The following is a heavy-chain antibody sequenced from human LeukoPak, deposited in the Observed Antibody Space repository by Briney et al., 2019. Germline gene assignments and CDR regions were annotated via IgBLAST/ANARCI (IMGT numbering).Heavy chain of an antibody. CDR3: ARVNSLAAAGHSFDY. V-gene: IGHV1-69*13. CDR1: GGTFSSYA. D-gene: IGHD6-13*01. J-gene: IGHJ4*02. CDR2: IIPLLRTT. Sequence: SVKVSCKASGGTFSSYAISWVRQAPGQGLEWMGGIIPLLRTTNYAQRFQGRVTLTADESTSTAYMELSSLRSEDTAVYYCARVNSLAAAGHSFDYWGQGTLVIVSS.